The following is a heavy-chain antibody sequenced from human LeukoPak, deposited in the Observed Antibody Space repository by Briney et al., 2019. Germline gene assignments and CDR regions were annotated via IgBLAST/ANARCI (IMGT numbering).Heavy chain of an antibody. V-gene: IGHV3-53*01. D-gene: IGHD3-22*01. CDR1: GFTFSNAW. CDR2: IYSGGST. J-gene: IGHJ4*02. Sequence: PGGSLRLSCAASGFTFSNAWMSWVRKAPGKGLEWVSVIYSGGSTYYADSVKGRFTISRDNSKNTLYLQMNSLRAEDTAVYYCARYHYDSSGYPYYFDYWGQGTLVTVSS. CDR3: ARYHYDSSGYPYYFDY.